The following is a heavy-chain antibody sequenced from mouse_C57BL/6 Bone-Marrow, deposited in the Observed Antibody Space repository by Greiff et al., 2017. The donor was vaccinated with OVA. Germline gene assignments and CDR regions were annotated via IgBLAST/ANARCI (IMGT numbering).Heavy chain of an antibody. CDR3: ARHEEHGSRFMDY. D-gene: IGHD1-1*01. J-gene: IGHJ4*01. Sequence: HVQLQQSGAELVKPGASVKLSCKASGYTFTESSIHWVKQRSGQGLEWIGRFYPGSGSIKYNEKFQGKATLTADKSSSTVYLELSRLTSEDSAVDFCARHEEHGSRFMDYWGQGTSVTVSS. CDR2: FYPGSGSI. CDR1: GYTFTESS. V-gene: IGHV1-62-2*01.